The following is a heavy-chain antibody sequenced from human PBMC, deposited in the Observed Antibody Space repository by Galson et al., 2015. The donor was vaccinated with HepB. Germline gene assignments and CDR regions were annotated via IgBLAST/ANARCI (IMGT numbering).Heavy chain of an antibody. Sequence: SVKVSCKASGYTFTGYYMHWVRQAPGQGLEWMGWINPNSGGTNYAQKFQGRLTMTRDTSISTAYMELSRLRSDDTAVYYCARDSFWSGYYSEYYFDYWGQGTLVTVSS. CDR2: INPNSGGT. V-gene: IGHV1-2*02. J-gene: IGHJ4*02. D-gene: IGHD3-3*01. CDR3: ARDSFWSGYYSEYYFDY. CDR1: GYTFTGYY.